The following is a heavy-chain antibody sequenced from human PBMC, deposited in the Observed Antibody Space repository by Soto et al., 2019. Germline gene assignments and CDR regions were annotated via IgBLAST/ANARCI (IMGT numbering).Heavy chain of an antibody. Sequence: SQTLSLTCVISGDSVSSNSVGWHWIRQSPSRGLEWLGRTYYRSKWYNDYALSVKSRIIINSDTSTSTAYMELRSLRSDDTAVYYCARDSPPVDYWGQGTLVTVSS. CDR2: TYYRSKWYN. V-gene: IGHV6-1*01. CDR1: GDSVSSNSVG. J-gene: IGHJ4*02. CDR3: ARDSPPVDY.